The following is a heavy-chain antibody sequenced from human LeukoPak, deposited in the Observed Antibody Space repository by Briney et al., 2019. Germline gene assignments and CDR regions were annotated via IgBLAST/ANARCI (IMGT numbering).Heavy chain of an antibody. CDR1: GFTFTSYW. CDR2: IKKDGSEK. J-gene: IGHJ4*02. V-gene: IGHV3-7*01. Sequence: PGGSLRLSCAASGFTFTSYWMHWVRQAPGKGLDWVANIKKDGSEKYSVDSVKGRFTISRDNAKNSLYLQMNSLRAEDTAVYYCARDLTFDYWGQGTLVTVSS. CDR3: ARDLTFDY.